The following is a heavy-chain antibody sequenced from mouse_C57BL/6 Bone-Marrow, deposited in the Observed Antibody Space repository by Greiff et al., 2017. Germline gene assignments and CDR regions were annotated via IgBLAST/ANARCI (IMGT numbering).Heavy chain of an antibody. CDR1: GFTFSSYA. D-gene: IGHD2-2*01. CDR3: ARDIFWVTLFDY. J-gene: IGHJ2*01. CDR2: ISGGGSYT. V-gene: IGHV5-4*01. Sequence: EVKVVESGGGLVKPGGSLKLSCAASGFTFSSYAMSWVRQTPEKRLEWVATISGGGSYTYYPDNVKGRFTISRDNAKNNLYLQMSHLKSEDTAMYYCARDIFWVTLFDYWGQGTTLTVSS.